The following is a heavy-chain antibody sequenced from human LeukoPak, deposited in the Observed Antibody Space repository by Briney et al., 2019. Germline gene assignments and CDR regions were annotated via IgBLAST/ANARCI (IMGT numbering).Heavy chain of an antibody. CDR2: ISSNGGST. D-gene: IGHD2-2*01. J-gene: IGHJ4*02. CDR3: ARGIVVVPAAMGYYFDY. CDR1: GFTFSSYA. V-gene: IGHV3-64*01. Sequence: EGSLRLSCAASGFTFSSYAKHWVRQAPGKGLEYISAISSNGGSTYYANSVKGRFTISRDNSKNTLYLQMGSLRAEDMAVYYCARGIVVVPAAMGYYFDYWGQGTLVTVSS.